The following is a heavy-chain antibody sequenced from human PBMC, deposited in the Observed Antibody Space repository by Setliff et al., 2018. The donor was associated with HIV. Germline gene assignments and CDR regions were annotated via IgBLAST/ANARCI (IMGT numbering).Heavy chain of an antibody. CDR1: GYTFTSYD. CDR2: MNPNSGST. V-gene: IGHV1-8*01. J-gene: IGHJ6*03. CDR3: ARGLAVAGKSYYSYYYMDV. Sequence: ASVKVSCKASGYTFTSYDINWVRQATGQGLEWMGWMNPNSGSTGYAQKFQGRVTMTRNTSISTAYMELSSLRSEDTAVYYCARGLAVAGKSYYSYYYMDVWGKGTTVTVSS. D-gene: IGHD6-19*01.